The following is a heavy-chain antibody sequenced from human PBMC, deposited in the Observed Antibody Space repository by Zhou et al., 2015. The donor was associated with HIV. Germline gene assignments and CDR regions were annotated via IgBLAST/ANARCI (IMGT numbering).Heavy chain of an antibody. Sequence: QVQLVQSGADVKPPGASVKVSCRASGYSFGAYDINWLRQAPGQGLEWMGWLSPQSGNAVYAQKFQGRVTLTKNTSMRTVYMELRSLRSDDTGVYYCASGTGSPAFDSWGQGTLVTVSS. V-gene: IGHV1-8*02. CDR1: GYSFGAYD. D-gene: IGHD1-26*01. CDR3: ASGTGSPAFDS. J-gene: IGHJ4*02. CDR2: LSPQSGNA.